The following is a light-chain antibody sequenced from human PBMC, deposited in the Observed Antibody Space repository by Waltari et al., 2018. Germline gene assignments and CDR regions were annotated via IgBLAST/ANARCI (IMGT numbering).Light chain of an antibody. V-gene: IGKV3-15*01. CDR2: GAS. Sequence: EIVMTQSPATLSVSPGERATLSFRASQSVSSNLAWYQQKPGQAPRLLIDGASTRATGIPARFSGRGSRTEFTLTISSLQSEDFAVYYCQQYNNWLMYTFGQGTKLEIK. CDR3: QQYNNWLMYT. J-gene: IGKJ2*01. CDR1: QSVSSN.